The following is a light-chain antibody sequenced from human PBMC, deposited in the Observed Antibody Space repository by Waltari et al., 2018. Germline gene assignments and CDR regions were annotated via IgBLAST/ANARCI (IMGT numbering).Light chain of an antibody. V-gene: IGKV3-15*01. CDR1: PSVGSN. CDR3: QQFNNWPPIT. Sequence: EVVMTQSPATLSVSPGERATLSCRASPSVGSNLAWYQQKPGQAPRLLIYGASTRATGIPARFSGSGSGTEFTLSISSLQSEDFAVYYCQQFNNWPPITFGQGTRLDIK. J-gene: IGKJ5*01. CDR2: GAS.